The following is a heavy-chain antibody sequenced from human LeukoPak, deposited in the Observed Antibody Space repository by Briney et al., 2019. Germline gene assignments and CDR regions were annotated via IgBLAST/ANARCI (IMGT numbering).Heavy chain of an antibody. CDR2: IYHSGST. CDR3: ARATYYYDSSGYFPFDP. J-gene: IGHJ5*02. Sequence: KASETLSLTCTVSGYSISSGYYWGWIRQPPGKGLEWIGSIYHSGSTYYNPSLKSRVTISVDTSKNQFSLKLSSVTAADTAVYYCARATYYYDSSGYFPFDPWGQGTLVTVSS. V-gene: IGHV4-38-2*02. D-gene: IGHD3-22*01. CDR1: GYSISSGYY.